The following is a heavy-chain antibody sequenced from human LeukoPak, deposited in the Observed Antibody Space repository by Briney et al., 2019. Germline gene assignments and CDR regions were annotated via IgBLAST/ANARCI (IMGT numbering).Heavy chain of an antibody. CDR3: ARDAIFGVINFDY. CDR2: ISSSSSTI. D-gene: IGHD3-3*01. V-gene: IGHV3-48*01. J-gene: IGHJ4*02. CDR1: GFTFSSYE. Sequence: GGSLRLSCAASGFTFSSYEMNWVRQAPGKGLEWVSYISSSSSTIYYADSVKGRFTISRDNAKNSLYLQMNSLSAEDTAVYYCARDAIFGVINFDYWGQGALVTVSS.